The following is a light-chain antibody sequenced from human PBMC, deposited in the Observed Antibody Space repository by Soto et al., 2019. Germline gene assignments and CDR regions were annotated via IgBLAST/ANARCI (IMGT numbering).Light chain of an antibody. CDR3: KQYNNWPSIT. CDR2: GAS. V-gene: IGKV3-15*01. J-gene: IGKJ5*01. CDR1: QSVSSN. Sequence: EIVMTQSPATLSVSPGERATLSCRASQSVSSNLAWYQQKPGQAPRLLLYGASTRATGIPARFSGSGSGTEFTLTISSLQSEDFAVYYCKQYNNWPSITFGQGTRLEIK.